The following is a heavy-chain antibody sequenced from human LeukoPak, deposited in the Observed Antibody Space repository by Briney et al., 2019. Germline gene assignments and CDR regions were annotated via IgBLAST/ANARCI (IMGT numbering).Heavy chain of an antibody. D-gene: IGHD6-13*01. J-gene: IGHJ4*02. Sequence: SETLSLTCTVSGGSISSGGYYWSWIRQPPGKGLEWIGYVYHIGSTYYNPPLKSRVTISVDRSKNQFSLKLSSVTAADTAIYYCARHYQGVARWWGDSGTEQHLAHFDYWGQGTLVTVSS. CDR2: VYHIGST. CDR1: GGSISSGGYY. V-gene: IGHV4-30-2*02. CDR3: ARHYQGVARWWGDSGTEQHLAHFDY.